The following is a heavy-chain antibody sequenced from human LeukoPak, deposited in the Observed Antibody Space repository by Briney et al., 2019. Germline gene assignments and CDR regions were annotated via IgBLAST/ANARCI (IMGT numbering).Heavy chain of an antibody. CDR1: GGTFSSYA. CDR3: ARDGDSGSYRYWYFDL. D-gene: IGHD1-26*01. J-gene: IGHJ2*01. CDR2: IIPIFGTA. Sequence: GASVTVSCKASGGTFSSYAISWVRQAPGQGLEWMGGIIPIFGTANYAQKFQGRVTITADESTSTAYMELSSLRSEDTAVYYCARDGDSGSYRYWYFDLWGRGTLVTVSS. V-gene: IGHV1-69*01.